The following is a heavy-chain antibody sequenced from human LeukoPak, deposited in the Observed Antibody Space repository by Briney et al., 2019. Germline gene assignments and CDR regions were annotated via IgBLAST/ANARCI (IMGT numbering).Heavy chain of an antibody. CDR1: GGSISSSSYY. J-gene: IGHJ5*02. CDR3: ARQDSSGYYYRGRWFDP. D-gene: IGHD3-22*01. CDR2: IYYSGST. Sequence: PSETLSLTCTVSGGSISSSSYYWGWIRQPPGKGLEWIGSIYYSGSTYYNPSLKSRVTISVDTSKNQFSLKLSSVTAADTAVYYCARQDSSGYYYRGRWFDPWGQGTPVTVSS. V-gene: IGHV4-39*01.